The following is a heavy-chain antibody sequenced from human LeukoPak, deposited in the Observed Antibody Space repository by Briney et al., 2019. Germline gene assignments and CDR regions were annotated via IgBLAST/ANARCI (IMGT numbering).Heavy chain of an antibody. Sequence: PSETLSLTCTVSGGSISSSSYYWGWIRQAPGKGLEWVSAISGSGGSTYYADSVKGRFTISRDNSKNTLYLQMNSLRAEDTAVYYCAKTRRFQFRWFDPWGQGTLVTVSS. CDR2: ISGSGGST. D-gene: IGHD1-14*01. J-gene: IGHJ5*02. CDR1: GGSISSSSYY. CDR3: AKTRRFQFRWFDP. V-gene: IGHV3-23*01.